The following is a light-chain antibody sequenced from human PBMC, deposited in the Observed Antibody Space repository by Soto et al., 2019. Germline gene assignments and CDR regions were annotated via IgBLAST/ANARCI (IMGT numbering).Light chain of an antibody. J-gene: IGLJ1*01. Sequence: QSVLTQPRSVSGSPGQSVTISCTGTSGDVGGYNYVSWYQQHPGKAPKLMISDVTKRPSGVPDCFSGSKSGNTASLTISGLQAEDDADYYCCSYTGSYTYVFGTGTKVTVL. CDR1: SGDVGGYNY. CDR3: CSYTGSYTYV. V-gene: IGLV2-11*01. CDR2: DVT.